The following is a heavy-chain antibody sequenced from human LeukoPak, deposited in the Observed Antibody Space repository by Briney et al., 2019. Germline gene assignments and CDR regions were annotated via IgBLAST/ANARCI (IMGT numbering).Heavy chain of an antibody. D-gene: IGHD3-10*01. CDR2: IWYDGSNK. V-gene: IGHV3-33*01. J-gene: IGHJ3*02. Sequence: GGSLRLSCAASGFTFRSYGMHWVRQAPGKGLEWVAVIWYDGSNKYYADSVKGRFIISRDNSKNTLYLQVNSLRAEDTAVYYCARDPYGSGSTSFDIWGQGTMVTVFS. CDR3: ARDPYGSGSTSFDI. CDR1: GFTFRSYG.